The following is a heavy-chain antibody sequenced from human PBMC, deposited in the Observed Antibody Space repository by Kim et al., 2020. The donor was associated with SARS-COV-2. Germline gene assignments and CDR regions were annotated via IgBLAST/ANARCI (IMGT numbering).Heavy chain of an antibody. D-gene: IGHD3-22*01. CDR2: ISAYNGNT. J-gene: IGHJ4*02. Sequence: ASVKVSCKASGYTFTSYGISWVRQAPGQGLEWMGWISAYNGNTNYAQKLQGRVTMTTDTSTSTAYMELRSLRSDDTAVYYCARDLSYDSSGYYPYDYWGQGTLVTVSS. CDR1: GYTFTSYG. V-gene: IGHV1-18*04. CDR3: ARDLSYDSSGYYPYDY.